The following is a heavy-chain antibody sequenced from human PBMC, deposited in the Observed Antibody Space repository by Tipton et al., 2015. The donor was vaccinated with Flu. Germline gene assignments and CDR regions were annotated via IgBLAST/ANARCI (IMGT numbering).Heavy chain of an antibody. J-gene: IGHJ4*02. V-gene: IGHV4-38-2*01. CDR3: ARTPGVYANRVYDY. CDR2: INHSGST. CDR1: GYSISSGYY. D-gene: IGHD2-8*01. Sequence: TLSLTCAVSGYSISSGYYWGWIRQPPGKGLEWIGEINHSGSTNYNPSLKSRVTISVDTPKNQFSLKLSSVTAADTAVYYCARTPGVYANRVYDYWGQGTLVTVSS.